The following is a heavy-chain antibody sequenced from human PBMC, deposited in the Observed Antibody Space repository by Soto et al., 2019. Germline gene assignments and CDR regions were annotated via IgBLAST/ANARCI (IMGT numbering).Heavy chain of an antibody. D-gene: IGHD1-26*01. CDR1: GFTFINAW. V-gene: IGHV3-15*01. CDR2: IKSKTDGGTT. CDR3: TTAWESVYYFDY. Sequence: GGSLRLSCAASGFTFINAWMSWVRQAPGKGLEWVGRIKSKTDGGTTDYAAPVKGRFTISRDDSKNTLYLQMNSLKTEDTAVYYCTTAWESVYYFDYWGQGTLVTVSS. J-gene: IGHJ4*02.